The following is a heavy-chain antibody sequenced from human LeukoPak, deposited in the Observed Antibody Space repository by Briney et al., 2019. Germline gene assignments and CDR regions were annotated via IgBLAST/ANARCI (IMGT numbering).Heavy chain of an antibody. CDR1: GGTFSSYA. D-gene: IGHD3-10*01. CDR3: ARDAPPGVRGVIRWFDP. J-gene: IGHJ5*02. CDR2: IIPIFGTP. Sequence: GSSVKVSCEASGGTFSSYAISWVRQAPGQGLEWMGRIIPIFGTPNYAQKFQGRVTITTDESTSTAYMELSSLRSEDTAVYYCARDAPPGVRGVIRWFDPWGQGTLVTVSS. V-gene: IGHV1-69*05.